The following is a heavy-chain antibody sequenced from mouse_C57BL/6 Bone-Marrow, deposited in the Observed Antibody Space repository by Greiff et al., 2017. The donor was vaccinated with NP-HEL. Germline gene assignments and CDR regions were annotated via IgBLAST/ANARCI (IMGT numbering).Heavy chain of an antibody. Sequence: EVQLQQSGPELVKPGASVKISCKASGYSFTDYNMNWVKQSNGKSLEWIGVINPNYGTTSYNQKFKGKATLTVDQSSSTAYMQLNSLTSEDSAVYYCASSDYYGSSLYWYFEVWGTGTTVTVSS. CDR3: ASSDYYGSSLYWYFEV. CDR2: INPNYGTT. J-gene: IGHJ1*03. V-gene: IGHV1-39*01. D-gene: IGHD1-1*01. CDR1: GYSFTDYN.